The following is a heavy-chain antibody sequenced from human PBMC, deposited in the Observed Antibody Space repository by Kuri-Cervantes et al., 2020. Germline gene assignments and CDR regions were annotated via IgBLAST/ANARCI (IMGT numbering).Heavy chain of an antibody. D-gene: IGHD3-16*01. CDR1: GGSFSDCY. CDR3: GSRPYHDYVWETDY. V-gene: IGHV4-34*01. J-gene: IGHJ4*02. Sequence: GSLRLSCAVSGGSFSDCYWSWIRQPPGKGLEWIGEINHGGSANYNPSLKSRVTISVDTSKNQFSLKVNSVTAADTAVYYCGSRPYHDYVWETDYWGQGTQVTVSS. CDR2: INHGGSA.